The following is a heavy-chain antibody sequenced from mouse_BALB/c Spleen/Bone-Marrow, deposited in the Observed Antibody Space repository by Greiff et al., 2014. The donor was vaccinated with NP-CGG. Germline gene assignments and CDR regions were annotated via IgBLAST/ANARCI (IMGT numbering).Heavy chain of an antibody. D-gene: IGHD6-5*01. CDR2: IYPSDSYT. J-gene: IGHJ2*01. CDR3: TRSYANYFDY. CDR1: GYTFTSYW. V-gene: IGHV1-69*02. Sequence: VKLVESGAELVRPGASLKLSCKASGYTFTSYWINWVKQRPGQGLEWIGNIYPSDSYTNYNQRFKDKATLTVDKSSSTAYMQLSSPTSEDSAVYYCTRSYANYFDYWGQGTTLTVSS.